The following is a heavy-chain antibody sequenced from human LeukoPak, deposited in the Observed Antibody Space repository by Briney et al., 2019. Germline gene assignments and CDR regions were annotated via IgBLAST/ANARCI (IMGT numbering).Heavy chain of an antibody. CDR1: GYTLINLS. CDR2: SDPHQT. J-gene: IGHJ6*04. Sequence: ASVKVSCKVSGYTLINLSMHWVRQAPGKGLEWMGSSDPHQTNYARNFQGRLTMTEDTSADTAYRELSSLRSEDTAVYYCASILYGYGLDVWGKGTTVTVSS. V-gene: IGHV1-24*01. CDR3: ASILYGYGLDV. D-gene: IGHD2/OR15-2a*01.